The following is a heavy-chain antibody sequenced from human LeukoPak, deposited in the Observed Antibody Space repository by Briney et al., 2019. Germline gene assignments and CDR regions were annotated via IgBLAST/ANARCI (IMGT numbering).Heavy chain of an antibody. Sequence: PGGSLRLSCGGSGFIFRDFDMTWVRQTAGRGLEWLSYIGESGSPVFYADSVKGRVSVSRDNAKKSLFLQMNGLRVEDTGIYYCARIGSTGTYNRDFQYWGPGTLVVVSS. J-gene: IGHJ1*01. V-gene: IGHV3-48*03. D-gene: IGHD1-26*01. CDR1: GFIFRDFD. CDR2: IGESGSPV. CDR3: ARIGSTGTYNRDFQY.